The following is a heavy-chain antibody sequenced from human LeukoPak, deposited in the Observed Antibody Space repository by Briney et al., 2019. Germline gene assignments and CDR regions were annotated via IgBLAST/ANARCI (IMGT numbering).Heavy chain of an antibody. Sequence: PSETLSLTCTVSGGSISGSNYYWAWIRQPPGKGLEWIGYIYYSGSTYYNPSLKSRVTISVDTSKNQFSLKLSSVTAADTAVYYCARDPYYYDSSGYGWFDPWGQGTLVTVSS. CDR2: IYYSGST. CDR3: ARDPYYYDSSGYGWFDP. D-gene: IGHD3-22*01. V-gene: IGHV4-31*03. CDR1: GGSISGSNYY. J-gene: IGHJ5*02.